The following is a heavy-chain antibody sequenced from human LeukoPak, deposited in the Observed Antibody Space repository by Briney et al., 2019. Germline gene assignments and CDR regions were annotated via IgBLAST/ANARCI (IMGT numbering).Heavy chain of an antibody. V-gene: IGHV3-74*01. CDR1: GFTFSSYW. CDR2: INSDGIST. J-gene: IGHJ5*02. Sequence: GGSLRLSCAASGFTFSSYWMHWVRQAPGKGLVWVSRINSDGISTSYADSVKGRFTISRDNAKNTLYLQMNSLRAEDTAVYYCARDYGSGGGYNWFDPWGQGTLVTVSS. CDR3: ARDYGSGGGYNWFDP. D-gene: IGHD3-10*01.